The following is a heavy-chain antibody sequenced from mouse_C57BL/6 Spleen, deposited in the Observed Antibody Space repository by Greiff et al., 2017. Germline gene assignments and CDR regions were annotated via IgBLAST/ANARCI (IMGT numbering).Heavy chain of an antibody. CDR2: IYPGSGST. Sequence: QVQLQQPGAELVKPGASVKMSCKASGYTFTSYWITWVKQRPGQGLEWIGDIYPGSGSTNYNEKFKSKATLTVDTSSSTAYMRLSSLTSEDSAVYYCAGSGFSGWYFDVWGKGTTVTVSS. V-gene: IGHV1-55*01. D-gene: IGHD3-1*01. CDR3: AGSGFSGWYFDV. CDR1: GYTFTSYW. J-gene: IGHJ1*03.